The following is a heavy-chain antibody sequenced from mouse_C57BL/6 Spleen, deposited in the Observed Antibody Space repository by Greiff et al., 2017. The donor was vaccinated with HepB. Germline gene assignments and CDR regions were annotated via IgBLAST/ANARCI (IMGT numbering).Heavy chain of an antibody. CDR3: TRVFDV. V-gene: IGHV1-15*01. CDR2: IDPETGGT. CDR1: GYTFTDYE. J-gene: IGHJ1*03. Sequence: QVHMKQSGAELVRPGASVTLSCKASGYTFTDYEMHWVKQTPVHGLEWIGAIDPETGGTAYNQKFKGKAILTADKSSSTAYMELRSLTSEDSAVYYCTRVFDVWGTGTTVTVSS.